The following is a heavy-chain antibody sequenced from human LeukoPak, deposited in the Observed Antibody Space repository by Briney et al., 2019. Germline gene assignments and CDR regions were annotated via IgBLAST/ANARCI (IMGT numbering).Heavy chain of an antibody. J-gene: IGHJ4*02. Sequence: SETLSLTCAVYGGSFSGYYWSWIRQPPGKGLEWIGETNHSGSTNYNPSLKSRVTISVDTSKNQFSLKLSSVTAADTAVYYCARERRYYFDYWGQGTLVTVSS. CDR2: TNHSGST. CDR1: GGSFSGYY. D-gene: IGHD4-17*01. CDR3: ARERRYYFDY. V-gene: IGHV4-34*01.